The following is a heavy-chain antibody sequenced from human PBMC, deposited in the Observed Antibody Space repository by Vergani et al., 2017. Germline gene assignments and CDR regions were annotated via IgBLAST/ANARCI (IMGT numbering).Heavy chain of an antibody. CDR1: GMSISNNNYY. V-gene: IGHV4-39*01. D-gene: IGHD6-6*01. Sequence: QLQLQESGPRPVKPSETLSLSCSLSGMSISNNNYYWGWIRHPPGKGLEWIGSIYDSRNNNYSPSLKSRVSSSVDTSKNQFSLNLTSVTAADTAVYYCAGHLRQLARNDVFEIWGHGTLVTVSS. CDR2: IYDSRNN. J-gene: IGHJ3*02. CDR3: AGHLRQLARNDVFEI.